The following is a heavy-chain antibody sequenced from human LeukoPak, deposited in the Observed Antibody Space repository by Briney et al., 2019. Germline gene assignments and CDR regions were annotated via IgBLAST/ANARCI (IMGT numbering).Heavy chain of an antibody. D-gene: IGHD4-11*01. CDR1: GGSISSYY. V-gene: IGHV4-59*01. CDR2: IYYSGST. Sequence: SETLSLTCTVSGGSISSYYWSWIRQPAGKGLEWIGYIYYSGSTDYNPSLKSRVTISVDTSKNQFSLKLSSLTAADPAVYYCAREGVTKYYFDYWGQGTLVTVSS. J-gene: IGHJ4*02. CDR3: AREGVTKYYFDY.